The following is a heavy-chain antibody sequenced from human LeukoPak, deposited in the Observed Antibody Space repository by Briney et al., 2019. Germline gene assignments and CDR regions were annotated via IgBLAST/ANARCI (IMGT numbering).Heavy chain of an antibody. V-gene: IGHV1-2*02. D-gene: IGHD3-9*01. CDR2: INPNSGGT. Sequence: ASVKVSCKASGYTFTSYGISWVRQAPGQGLEWMGWINPNSGGTNCAQKFQGRVTMTRDTSISTAYMELSRLRSDDTAVYYCASWDILTGYKADYWGQGTLVTVSS. J-gene: IGHJ4*02. CDR3: ASWDILTGYKADY. CDR1: GYTFTSYG.